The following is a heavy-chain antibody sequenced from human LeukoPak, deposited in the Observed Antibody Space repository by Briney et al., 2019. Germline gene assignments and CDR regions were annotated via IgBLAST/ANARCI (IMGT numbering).Heavy chain of an antibody. V-gene: IGHV3-23*01. Sequence: GSLRLSCDASGFTFSTYAMSWVRQAPGEGLEWVSGLSGSGGSTWYADSVKGRFTISRDNSKNTLYLQMNSLRAEDTAVYYCATAYSSLGYYMGVWGKGTTVTVSS. CDR2: LSGSGGST. CDR3: ATAYSSLGYYMGV. D-gene: IGHD6-6*01. J-gene: IGHJ6*03. CDR1: GFTFSTYA.